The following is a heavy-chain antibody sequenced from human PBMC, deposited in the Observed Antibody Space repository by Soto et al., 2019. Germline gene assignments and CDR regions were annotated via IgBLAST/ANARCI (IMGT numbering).Heavy chain of an antibody. V-gene: IGHV4-30-2*01. CDR2: IYHSGST. CDR1: GGSISSGGYS. J-gene: IGHJ6*02. CDR3: ARVYYYYGMDV. Sequence: TSETLSLTCAVSGGSISSGGYSWSWIRQPPGKGLEWIGYIYHSGSTYYNPSLKSRVTISVDRSKNQFSLKLSSVTAADTAVYYCARVYYYYGMDVWGQGTTVTVSS.